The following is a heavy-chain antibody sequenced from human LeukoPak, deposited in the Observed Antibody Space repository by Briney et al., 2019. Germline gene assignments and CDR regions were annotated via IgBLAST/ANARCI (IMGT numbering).Heavy chain of an antibody. J-gene: IGHJ2*01. CDR2: IDPSDSYT. CDR1: GYSFASYW. Sequence: GESLKISCKGSGYSFASYWISWVRQTPGKGLEWMGRIDPSDSYTNYSPSFQGHVTISADKSTSTAYLQWSSLKASDTAMYYCARHPPAWYFDLWGRGTLVTVSS. V-gene: IGHV5-10-1*01. CDR3: ARHPPAWYFDL.